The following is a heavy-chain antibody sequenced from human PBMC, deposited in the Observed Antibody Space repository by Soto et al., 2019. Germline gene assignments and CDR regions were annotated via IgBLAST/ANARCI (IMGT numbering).Heavy chain of an antibody. Sequence: GASVKVSCKASGGTFSSYAISWVRQAPGQGLEWMGGIIPIFGTANYAQKFQGRVTITADKSTSTAYMELSSLRSEDTAVYYCARGRRGLRYFDWTHYYYYGMDVWGQGTTVTV. CDR2: IIPIFGTA. J-gene: IGHJ6*02. V-gene: IGHV1-69*06. CDR3: ARGRRGLRYFDWTHYYYYGMDV. CDR1: GGTFSSYA. D-gene: IGHD3-9*01.